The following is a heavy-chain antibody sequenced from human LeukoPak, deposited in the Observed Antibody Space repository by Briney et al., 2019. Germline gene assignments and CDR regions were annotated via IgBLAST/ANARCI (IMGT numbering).Heavy chain of an antibody. Sequence: SVKVSCKASGGTFSSYAISWVRQAPGQGLEWMGGIIPIFGTANYAQKFQGRVTITADESTSTAYMELSSLRSEDTAVYYCARGGNNLYYYDASNWFDPWGQGTLVTVSS. D-gene: IGHD3-22*01. CDR3: ARGGNNLYYYDASNWFDP. CDR1: GGTFSSYA. V-gene: IGHV1-69*13. J-gene: IGHJ5*02. CDR2: IIPIFGTA.